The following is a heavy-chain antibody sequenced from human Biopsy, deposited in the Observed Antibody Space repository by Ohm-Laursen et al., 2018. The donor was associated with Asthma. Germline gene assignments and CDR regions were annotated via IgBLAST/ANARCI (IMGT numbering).Heavy chain of an antibody. V-gene: IGHV1-2*06. Sequence: GASVKVSCNASGYPFTDYYVHWVRRAPGQGLEWMGRIDPNSGGTNYAQKFLGRVTMTRDTSVNTAFMVLSRLRSDDTAVYYCARIKIRIGAGTDRYFDLWGRGTLVTVSS. CDR1: GYPFTDYY. D-gene: IGHD3-16*01. CDR3: ARIKIRIGAGTDRYFDL. CDR2: IDPNSGGT. J-gene: IGHJ2*01.